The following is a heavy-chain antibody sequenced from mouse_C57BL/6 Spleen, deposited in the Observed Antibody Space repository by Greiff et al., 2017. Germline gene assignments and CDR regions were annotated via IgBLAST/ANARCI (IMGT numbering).Heavy chain of an antibody. CDR3: TTSYGYYYAMDY. V-gene: IGHV14-4*01. J-gene: IGHJ4*01. CDR2: IDPENGDT. D-gene: IGHD2-2*01. Sequence: SGAELVRPGASVTLSCTASGFNIKDDYMHWVKQRPEQGLEWIGWIDPENGDTEYASKFQGKATITADTSSNTAYLQLSSLTSEDTAVYYCTTSYGYYYAMDYWGQGTSVTVSS. CDR1: GFNIKDDY.